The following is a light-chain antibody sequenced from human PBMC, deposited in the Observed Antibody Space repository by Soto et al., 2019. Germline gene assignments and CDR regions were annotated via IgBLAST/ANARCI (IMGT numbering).Light chain of an antibody. CDR3: QQYGSSAWT. V-gene: IGKV3-20*01. J-gene: IGKJ1*01. Sequence: EIVLTQSPSTLSLSPGERATLSCRASKSVSSNYLAWYQQKAGQAPRLLIYGASNRATGIPDRFSGSGSGTDFTLTISRLEPEDFAVYHCQQYGSSAWTFGQGTKVEI. CDR1: KSVSSNY. CDR2: GAS.